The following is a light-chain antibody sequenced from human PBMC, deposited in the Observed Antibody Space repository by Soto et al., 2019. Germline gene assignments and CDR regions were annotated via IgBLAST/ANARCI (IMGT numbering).Light chain of an antibody. J-gene: IGLJ1*01. CDR3: QVWDSSSDHYV. CDR1: NIGSKS. Sequence: SSALAQPPSVSAAPGQTAGITCGGNNIGSKSVHWYQQKPGHAPVLVLYDDSDRPSGIPERFSGSNSGNTATLTISRVEAGDEADYYCQVWDSSSDHYVFGTGTKVTVL. V-gene: IGLV3-21*02. CDR2: DDS.